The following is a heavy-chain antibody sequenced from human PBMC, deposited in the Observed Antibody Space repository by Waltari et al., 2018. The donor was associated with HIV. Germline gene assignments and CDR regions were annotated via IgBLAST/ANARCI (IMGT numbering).Heavy chain of an antibody. Sequence: EVQLVESGGVLVQPGGSLRVSCAASGFTFSASAIHWVRQASGKGLEWVGRIRSRGNRYATAYGASVKGRFTVSRDDSKNTAYLQMNNLKTEDTAVYYCTRALAYWGQGTLVTVSP. J-gene: IGHJ4*02. CDR3: TRALAY. V-gene: IGHV3-73*02. CDR2: IRSRGNRYAT. CDR1: GFTFSASA. D-gene: IGHD3-16*01.